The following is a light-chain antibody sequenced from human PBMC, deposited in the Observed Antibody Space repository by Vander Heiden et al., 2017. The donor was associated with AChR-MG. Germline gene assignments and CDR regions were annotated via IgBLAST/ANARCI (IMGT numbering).Light chain of an antibody. Sequence: EIVLTQSPGTLSLSPGERATLFCRASQSVRSSYLAWYQQKPGQPPRLLMYGASSRATGIPDRFSGSGSGTDFTLTITRLEPEDFAVYYCQQYGSSPRTFGGGTKVEIK. CDR3: QQYGSSPRT. CDR1: QSVRSSY. CDR2: GAS. J-gene: IGKJ4*01. V-gene: IGKV3-20*01.